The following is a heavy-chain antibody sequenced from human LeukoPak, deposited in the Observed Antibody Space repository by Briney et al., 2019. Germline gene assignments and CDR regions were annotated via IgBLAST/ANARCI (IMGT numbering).Heavy chain of an antibody. CDR1: GFTFSSYG. D-gene: IGHD3-10*01. CDR3: ARDARGSDY. J-gene: IGHJ4*02. V-gene: IGHV3-33*01. CDR2: ICYDGSNK. Sequence: PGRSLRLSCAASGFTFSSYGMPWVRQAPGKGLEWVAVICYDGSNKYYADSVKGRFTISRDNSKNTLYLQMNSLRAEDTAVYYCARDARGSDYWGQGTLVTVSS.